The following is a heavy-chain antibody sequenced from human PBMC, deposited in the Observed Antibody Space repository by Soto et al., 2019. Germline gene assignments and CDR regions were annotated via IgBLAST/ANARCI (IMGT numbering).Heavy chain of an antibody. J-gene: IGHJ4*02. V-gene: IGHV3-13*01. CDR3: ARYDRHEYGDANFDY. CDR1: GFPFSSYG. CDR2: IGTAGDT. Sequence: WGSLRLSCAASGFPFSSYGMHWVRQATGKSLEWVSAIGTAGDTSYPGSVKGRFTISRENAKNSLYLQLNSLKAGDTAVYYCARYDRHEYGDANFDYWGQGTLVTVSS. D-gene: IGHD4-17*01.